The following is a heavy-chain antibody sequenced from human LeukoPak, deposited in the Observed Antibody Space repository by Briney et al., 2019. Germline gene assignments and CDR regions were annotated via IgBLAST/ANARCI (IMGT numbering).Heavy chain of an antibody. CDR1: GFTFSSYA. V-gene: IGHV3-30-3*01. D-gene: IGHD3-10*01. J-gene: IGHJ4*02. CDR3: ATPKGGSGSHRAPLEY. CDR2: ISDDGSNE. Sequence: PGRSLRLSCAASGFTFSSYAMHWVRQAPGKGLEWVAIISDDGSNEYYADSVKGRFTISRDNSKNTLYLQMNSLRAEDTAVYYCATPKGGSGSHRAPLEYWGQGTLVTVST.